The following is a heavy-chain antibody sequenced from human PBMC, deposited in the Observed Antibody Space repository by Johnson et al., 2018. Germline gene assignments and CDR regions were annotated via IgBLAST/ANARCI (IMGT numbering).Heavy chain of an antibody. CDR3: AGDREVTTRSEVYMDV. J-gene: IGHJ6*03. CDR2: ISGSGAYI. V-gene: IGHV3-21*01. CDR1: GFTFSRYT. D-gene: IGHD4-17*01. Sequence: VQLVQSGGGLVKPGGSLRLSCAASGFTFSRYTMNWVRQAPGKGLEWVSSISGSGAYIFYADSVKGRFTISGDNAKNSLYLQMNSLIAEDTERYYCAGDREVTTRSEVYMDVWEKGNTVTVSS.